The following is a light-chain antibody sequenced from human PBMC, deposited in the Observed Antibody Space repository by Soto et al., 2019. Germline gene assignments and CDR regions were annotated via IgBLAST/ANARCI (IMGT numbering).Light chain of an antibody. CDR2: EVS. CDR1: SSDVGGYNY. J-gene: IGLJ1*01. Sequence: QSVLTQPASVSGSPGQSITISCTGTSSDVGGYNYVSWYQQQSGKAPKLMIHEVSNRPSGVSSRFSGSKSGNTASLTISGLQAEDEADYYCCSYTSSRTYVFGTGTKVTV. CDR3: CSYTSSRTYV. V-gene: IGLV2-14*01.